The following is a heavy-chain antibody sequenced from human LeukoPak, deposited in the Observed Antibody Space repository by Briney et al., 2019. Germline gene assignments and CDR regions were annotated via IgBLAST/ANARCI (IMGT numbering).Heavy chain of an antibody. CDR1: GYTFTSYA. CDR3: ARVRGSGAAGFDY. J-gene: IGHJ4*02. CDR2: INAGSGNT. V-gene: IGHV1-3*01. D-gene: IGHD3-10*01. Sequence: ASVKVSCKASGYTFTSYAMHWVRQAPGQRLEWMGWINAGSGNTKYSQKFQGRVTITRDTSASTAYMELNSLRSEDTAVYYCARVRGSGAAGFDYWGQGTLVTVSS.